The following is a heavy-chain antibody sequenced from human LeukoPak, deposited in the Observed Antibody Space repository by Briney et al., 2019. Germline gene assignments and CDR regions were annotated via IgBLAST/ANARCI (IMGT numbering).Heavy chain of an antibody. CDR1: GFTFSSYS. CDR3: ARDRAYCGGDCFDAFDI. V-gene: IGHV3-21*01. J-gene: IGHJ3*02. CDR2: ISSSSSYI. Sequence: PGGSLRLSCAASGFTFSSYSMNWVRQAPGKGLEWVSSISSSSSYIYYADSVKGRFTISRDNAKNSLYLQMSSLRAEDTAVYHCARDRAYCGGDCFDAFDIWGQGTMVTVSS. D-gene: IGHD2-21*02.